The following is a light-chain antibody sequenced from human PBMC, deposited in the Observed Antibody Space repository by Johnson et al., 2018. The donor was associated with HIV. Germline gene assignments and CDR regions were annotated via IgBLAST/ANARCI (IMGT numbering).Light chain of an antibody. Sequence: VLTQPPSVSAAPGQKVTISCSGSSSNIGNNYVSWYQQLPGTAPKLLIYDNNKRPSGIPDRFSGSKSGTSVTLAITGLQTGDEADYYCGTWDTSLSVYVFGTGTKVTVL. V-gene: IGLV1-51*01. CDR3: GTWDTSLSVYV. J-gene: IGLJ1*01. CDR1: SSNIGNNY. CDR2: DNN.